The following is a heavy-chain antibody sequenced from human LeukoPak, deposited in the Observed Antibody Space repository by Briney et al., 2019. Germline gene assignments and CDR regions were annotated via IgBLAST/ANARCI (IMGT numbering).Heavy chain of an antibody. CDR1: GFTFGSYS. D-gene: IGHD5-24*01. CDR3: ARAAYNAADY. CDR2: ISSSSGTI. V-gene: IGHV3-48*02. Sequence: PGGSLRLSCAASGFTFGSYSMHWVRQAPGKGLEWVSYISSSSGTIYYADSVKGRFTISRDNAKNSLYLQMNSLRDEDTAVYYCARAAYNAADYWGQGTLVTVSS. J-gene: IGHJ4*02.